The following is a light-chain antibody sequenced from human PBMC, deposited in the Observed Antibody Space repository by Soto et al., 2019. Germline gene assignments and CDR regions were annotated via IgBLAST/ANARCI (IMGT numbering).Light chain of an antibody. J-gene: IGKJ1*01. CDR1: QSVNSDY. CDR3: QQYGTSPWT. V-gene: IGKV3-20*01. CDR2: IAS. Sequence: EIVLTQSPGTLSLFPGERAILSCRVTQSVNSDYLAWYQQKPGQAPRLLIYIASRRATGIPDRFSGSGSGTDFTLTISRLEPEDFAVYYCQQYGTSPWTFGQGTKVEIK.